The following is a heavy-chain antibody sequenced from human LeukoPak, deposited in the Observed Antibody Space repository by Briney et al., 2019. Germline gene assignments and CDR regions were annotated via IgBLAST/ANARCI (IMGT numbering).Heavy chain of an antibody. Sequence: SETLSLTCAVYGGSFSGYYWSWIRQSPGKGLEWIGEINHSGTTYYNPSLKSRVTISVDTSKNQFSLKLSSVTAADTAVYYCARLPDYHYYYMDVWGKGTTVTISS. V-gene: IGHV4-34*01. CDR2: INHSGTT. J-gene: IGHJ6*03. CDR3: ARLPDYHYYYMDV. CDR1: GGSFSGYY. D-gene: IGHD4/OR15-4a*01.